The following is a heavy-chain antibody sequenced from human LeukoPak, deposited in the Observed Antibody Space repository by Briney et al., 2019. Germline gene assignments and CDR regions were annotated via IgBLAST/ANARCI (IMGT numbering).Heavy chain of an antibody. CDR1: GYTFTNYA. CDR3: ARDGNWNYPDY. V-gene: IGHV7-4-1*02. D-gene: IGHD1-7*01. J-gene: IGHJ4*02. Sequence: ASVTVSCTASGYTFTNYAINWVRQAPGQGLEWMGWITTNTGNPTYAQGFTGRFVFSLDTTVSTAYLQISSLKAEDTAIYYCARDGNWNYPDYWGQGSLVTVSS. CDR2: ITTNTGNP.